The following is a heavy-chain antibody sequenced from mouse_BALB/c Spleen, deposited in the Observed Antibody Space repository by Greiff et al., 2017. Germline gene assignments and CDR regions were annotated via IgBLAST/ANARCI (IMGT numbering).Heavy chain of an antibody. CDR3: NARGFDY. J-gene: IGHJ2*01. Sequence: VQLKQSGAELVRSGASVKLSCTASGFNIKDYYMHWVKQRPEQGLEWIGWIDSENGDTEYAPKFQGKATMTADTSSNTAYLQLSSLTSEDTAVYYSNARGFDYRGQGTTLTVSS. V-gene: IGHV14-4*02. CDR1: GFNIKDYY. CDR2: IDSENGDT.